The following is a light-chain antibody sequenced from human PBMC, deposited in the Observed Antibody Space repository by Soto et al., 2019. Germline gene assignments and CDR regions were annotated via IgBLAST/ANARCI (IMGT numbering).Light chain of an antibody. CDR2: GNN. J-gene: IGLJ1*01. CDR3: QSYDSSLSAYV. V-gene: IGLV1-40*01. Sequence: QSVLTQPPSGSGAPGQRGTISCTGSRSNIGAGYAVHWYQQLPGTAPKLLIYGNNNRPSGVPDRFSGSKSGTSASLAITGLQAEDEADYYCQSYDSSLSAYVFGTGTKVTVL. CDR1: RSNIGAGYA.